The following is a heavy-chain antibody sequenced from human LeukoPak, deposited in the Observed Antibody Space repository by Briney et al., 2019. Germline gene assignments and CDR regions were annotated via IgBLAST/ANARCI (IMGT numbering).Heavy chain of an antibody. CDR3: ASRPVSDIGPLDY. CDR1: GFSFSRYA. V-gene: IGHV3-23*01. J-gene: IGHJ4*02. Sequence: GGSLRLSCAASGFSFSRYAMSWVRQAPGKGLEYLSGISASGSKTQYADSVKGRFTIPRDNSKNTLSLQMNSLMADDTAVYYCASRPVSDIGPLDYWGQQTMVIFSS. CDR2: ISASGSKT. D-gene: IGHD2-15*01.